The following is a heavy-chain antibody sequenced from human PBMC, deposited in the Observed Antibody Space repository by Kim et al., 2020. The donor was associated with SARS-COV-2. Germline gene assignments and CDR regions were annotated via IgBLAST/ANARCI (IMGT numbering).Heavy chain of an antibody. CDR3: ARDFGAESGYIDY. V-gene: IGHV1-18*01. J-gene: IGHJ4*02. Sequence: AQKLQGRVTMTTEKTTSTAYMELRSLRSDDAAVYYCARDFGAESGYIDYWGQGTLVTVSS. D-gene: IGHD3-10*01.